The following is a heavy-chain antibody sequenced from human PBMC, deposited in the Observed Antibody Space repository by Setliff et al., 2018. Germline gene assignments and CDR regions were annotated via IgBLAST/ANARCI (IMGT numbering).Heavy chain of an antibody. CDR2: INPNSGGT. V-gene: IGHV1-2*06. J-gene: IGHJ6*03. CDR1: GYTFTGYY. D-gene: IGHD1-26*01. Sequence: ASVKVSCKASGYTFTGYYMHWVRQAPGQGLEWMGRINPNSGGTNYAQKFQGRVTMTRDASISTAYMELSRLRSDDTAVYYCARGRGSYYYYMDVWGKGTTVTVSS. CDR3: ARGRGSYYYYMDV.